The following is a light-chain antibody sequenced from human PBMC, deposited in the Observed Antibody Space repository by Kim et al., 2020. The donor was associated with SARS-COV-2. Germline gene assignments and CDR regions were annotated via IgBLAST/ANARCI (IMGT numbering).Light chain of an antibody. CDR3: QSYDSSLSGVV. Sequence: RVTISWPGGSSNLGAASDVHWYQQLPGTAPKLLIYGNGNRPSGVPDRFSGSKSGTSASLAITGLQAEDEADYWCQSYDSSLSGVVFGGGTQLTVL. V-gene: IGLV1-40*01. CDR2: GNG. CDR1: SSNLGAASD. J-gene: IGLJ2*01.